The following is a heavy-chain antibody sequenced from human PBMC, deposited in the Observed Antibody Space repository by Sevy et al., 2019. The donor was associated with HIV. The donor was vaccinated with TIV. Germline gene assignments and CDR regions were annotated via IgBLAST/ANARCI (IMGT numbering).Heavy chain of an antibody. CDR3: ASVGYYDSTAHKQDLGGY. Sequence: ASVKVSCKVSGNTLSDLSMHWVRQSPGKGFEWIGGFDPEDGEPIYARKFQGRVTVTEDTSTDTAYMEQSSLRSEDTADYYCASVGYYDSTAHKQDLGGYWGQGTLITVSS. CDR2: FDPEDGEP. V-gene: IGHV1-24*01. D-gene: IGHD3-16*01. CDR1: GNTLSDLS. J-gene: IGHJ4*02.